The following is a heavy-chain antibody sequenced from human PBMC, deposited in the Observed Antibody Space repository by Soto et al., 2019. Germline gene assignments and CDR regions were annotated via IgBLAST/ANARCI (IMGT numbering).Heavy chain of an antibody. Sequence: SQTLSLTCAISGDSVSSNSAAWHWIRQSPSRGLEWLGRTYYRSKWYNDYAVSVKSRITINPDTSKNQFSLQLNSVTPEDTAVYYCARDRNRRSGDYVPGYYYYMDVWGKGTTVTVSS. D-gene: IGHD4-17*01. CDR2: TYYRSKWYN. V-gene: IGHV6-1*01. CDR1: GDSVSSNSAA. CDR3: ARDRNRRSGDYVPGYYYYMDV. J-gene: IGHJ6*03.